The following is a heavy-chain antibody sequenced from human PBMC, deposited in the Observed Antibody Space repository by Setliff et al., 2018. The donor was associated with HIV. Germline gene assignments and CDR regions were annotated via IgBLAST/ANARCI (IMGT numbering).Heavy chain of an antibody. Sequence: GETLKISCAASGFTFSNYWMSWVRQAPGKGLEWVASIKQDGSEKYYVDSVKGRFTISRDNAKKSMYLQMNSLRAEDTAVYYCARVELQFLEWPRGDAFGIWGQGTMVTVSS. D-gene: IGHD3-3*01. CDR2: IKQDGSEK. V-gene: IGHV3-7*01. J-gene: IGHJ3*02. CDR3: ARVELQFLEWPRGDAFGI. CDR1: GFTFSNYW.